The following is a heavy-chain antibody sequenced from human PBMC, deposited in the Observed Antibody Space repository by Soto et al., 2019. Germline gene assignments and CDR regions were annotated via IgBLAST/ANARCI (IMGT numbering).Heavy chain of an antibody. CDR3: ARDYRPNVNIVATIRGGFDY. CDR2: INHSGST. J-gene: IGHJ4*02. D-gene: IGHD5-12*01. Sequence: PSETLSLTCAVYGGSFSGYYWSWIRQPPGKGLEWIGEINHSGSTNYNPSLKSRVTISVDTSKNQFPLKLSSVTAADTAVYYCARDYRPNVNIVATIRGGFDYWGQGTLVTVSS. V-gene: IGHV4-34*01. CDR1: GGSFSGYY.